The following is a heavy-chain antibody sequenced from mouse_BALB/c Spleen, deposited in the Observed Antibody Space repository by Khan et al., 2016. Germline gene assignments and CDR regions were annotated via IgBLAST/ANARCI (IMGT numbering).Heavy chain of an antibody. CDR3: ARGGYFGASHYWYFDA. CDR1: GYSITSGYY. V-gene: IGHV3-6*02. Sequence: EVQLQESGPGLVKPSQSLSLTCSVTGYSITSGYYWNCIRQFSGNKLEWMGYISYDGSNDYNPSLKNRISITRDTSKNQFFLKLNSVTTEDTATYYCARGGYFGASHYWYFDAWGAGTTVTVSS. CDR2: ISYDGSN. J-gene: IGHJ1*01. D-gene: IGHD1-1*02.